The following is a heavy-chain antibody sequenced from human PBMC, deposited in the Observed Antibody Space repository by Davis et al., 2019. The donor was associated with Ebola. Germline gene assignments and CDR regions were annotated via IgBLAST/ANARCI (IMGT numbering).Heavy chain of an antibody. CDR3: AKDTSNIWFDI. V-gene: IGHV3-23*01. J-gene: IGHJ3*02. CDR1: GFTFSSYA. Sequence: GESLKISCAPSGFTFSSYAMNWVRLAPGKGLEWVSTLGTSADTYYADSVKGRFTISRDNSKNTLYLQMNGLRVEDTAIYYCAKDTSNIWFDIWGQGTNVTVSS. CDR2: LGTSADT. D-gene: IGHD1-26*01.